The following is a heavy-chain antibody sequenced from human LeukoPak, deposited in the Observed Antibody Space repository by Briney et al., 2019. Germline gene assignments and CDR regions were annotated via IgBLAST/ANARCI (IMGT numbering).Heavy chain of an antibody. V-gene: IGHV4-4*02. D-gene: IGHD3-9*01. J-gene: IGHJ3*02. Sequence: SGTLSLTCGVSGGSISNTNWWTWVRQPPGKGLEWIGEVNLQGSTNYNPSLKSRVAISVDKSENHISLKLTSVTAADTAVYYCARAGNSYYDILTGYYDAFDIWGQGTMVTVSS. CDR3: ARAGNSYYDILTGYYDAFDI. CDR2: VNLQGST. CDR1: GGSISNTNW.